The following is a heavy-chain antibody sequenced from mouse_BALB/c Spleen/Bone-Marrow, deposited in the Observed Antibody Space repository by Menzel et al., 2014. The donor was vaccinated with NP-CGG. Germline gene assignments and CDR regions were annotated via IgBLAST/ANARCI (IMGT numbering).Heavy chain of an antibody. D-gene: IGHD2-14*01. CDR2: ISSGSSTI. Sequence: EVQLVESGGGLVQPGGSRKLSCAASGFTFSSFGMHWVRQAPEKGLEWVAYISSGSSTIYYADTVKGRFTISRDNPKNTLFLQMTSLRSEDTAMYYCARDVPLYDVGYFDYWGQGTTLTASS. CDR1: GFTFSSFG. J-gene: IGHJ2*01. V-gene: IGHV5-17*02. CDR3: ARDVPLYDVGYFDY.